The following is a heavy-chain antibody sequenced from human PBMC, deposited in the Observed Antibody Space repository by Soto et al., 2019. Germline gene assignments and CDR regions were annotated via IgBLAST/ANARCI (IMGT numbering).Heavy chain of an antibody. Sequence: QVQLQEAGPGLVKPSQTLSLTGTVSGGSISSGNYYWSWIRQHPGKGLEWIGYIYYSGSTYYSPSLRSRVTISPDTSKNQFSLKLSSVTAADTAVYYCARDFYDGTRSWGQGTLVTVSS. CDR2: IYYSGST. J-gene: IGHJ5*02. D-gene: IGHD5-12*01. CDR3: ARDFYDGTRS. CDR1: GGSISSGNYY. V-gene: IGHV4-31*03.